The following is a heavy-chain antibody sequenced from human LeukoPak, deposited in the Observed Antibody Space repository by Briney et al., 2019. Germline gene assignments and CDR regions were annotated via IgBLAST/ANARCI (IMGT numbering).Heavy chain of an antibody. D-gene: IGHD3-9*01. V-gene: IGHV1-2*02. Sequence: ASVKVSCKASGYTFTGYYMHWVRQAPGQGLEWMGWINPNSGATNYAQKFQGRVTMTRDTSISTAYMELSRLRSDDTAVYYCARDQGDILTGPYYYYGMDVWGQGTTVAVSS. CDR3: ARDQGDILTGPYYYYGMDV. CDR1: GYTFTGYY. J-gene: IGHJ6*02. CDR2: INPNSGAT.